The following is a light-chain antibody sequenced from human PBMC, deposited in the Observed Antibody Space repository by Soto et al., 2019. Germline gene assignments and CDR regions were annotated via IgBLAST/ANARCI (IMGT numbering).Light chain of an antibody. V-gene: IGKV1-33*01. CDR1: QGISSY. Sequence: SPSSFYAGGGDRVTITCRASQGISSYLALYQQKPGKAPKLLIFDALSLETGVPSRFSGCGSGTDFTFTISTLQPEDIATSYCQQYENLPITFGQGTRLEIK. CDR3: QQYENLPIT. J-gene: IGKJ5*01. CDR2: DAL.